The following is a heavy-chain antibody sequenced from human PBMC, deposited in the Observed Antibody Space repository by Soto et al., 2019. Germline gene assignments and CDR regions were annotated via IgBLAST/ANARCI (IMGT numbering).Heavy chain of an antibody. J-gene: IGHJ6*02. CDR3: AKDLLHYYDISGYYYYGMDV. CDR1: GFTFSSYG. D-gene: IGHD3-22*01. CDR2: ISYDGSNK. Sequence: GGSLRLSCAASGFTFSSYGMYWVRQATGKGLEWVAVISYDGSNKYYADSVKGRFTISRDNSKNTLYLQMNSLRDEDTAVYDVAKDLLHYYDISGYYYYGMDVWGQGTTVTVSS. V-gene: IGHV3-30*18.